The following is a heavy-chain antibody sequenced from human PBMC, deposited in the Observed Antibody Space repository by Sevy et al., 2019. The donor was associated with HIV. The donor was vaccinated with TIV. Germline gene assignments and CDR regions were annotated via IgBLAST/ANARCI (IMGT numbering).Heavy chain of an antibody. J-gene: IGHJ4*02. D-gene: IGHD1-26*01. CDR3: AREYSGTYYYFDY. V-gene: IGHV3-74*01. CDR2: INSDGSST. Sequence: GGSLRLSCAASGFTFSSYWMHWVRQAPGKGLVWVSRINSDGSSTNYADSVKGRFTISRDNAKNTLYLQMNSLRAEDTAGYYCAREYSGTYYYFDYWGQGTLVTVSS. CDR1: GFTFSSYW.